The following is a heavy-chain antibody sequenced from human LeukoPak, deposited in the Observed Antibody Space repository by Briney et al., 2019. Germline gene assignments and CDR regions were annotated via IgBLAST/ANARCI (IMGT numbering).Heavy chain of an antibody. J-gene: IGHJ4*02. Sequence: SETLSLTCTVSGGSNSTYYWMWIGQPAGKRLEGIGRMSTSGGTNYNPSLKSRATMSLDTSKNQSSLKVRSVPAADTAVYYCARGLLGGGGDFTHFDYWGQGTLVTVSS. CDR1: GGSNSTYY. CDR3: ARGLLGGGGDFTHFDY. CDR2: MSTSGGT. V-gene: IGHV4-4*07. D-gene: IGHD2-21*02.